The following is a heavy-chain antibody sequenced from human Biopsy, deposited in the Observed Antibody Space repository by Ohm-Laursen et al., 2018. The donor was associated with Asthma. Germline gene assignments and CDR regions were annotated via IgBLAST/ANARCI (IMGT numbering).Heavy chain of an antibody. CDR3: ARFTASITIFGVVNNWFDP. V-gene: IGHV4-39*01. J-gene: IGHJ5*02. CDR2: IYYSGST. Sequence: SDTLSLTCTVSGGSVSSGSYYWSWIRQPPGKGLEWIGSIYYSGSTYYNPSLKSRVTISVDTSKNQFSLKLSSVTAADTAVYYCARFTASITIFGVVNNWFDPWGQGTLVTVSS. CDR1: GGSVSSGSYY. D-gene: IGHD3-3*01.